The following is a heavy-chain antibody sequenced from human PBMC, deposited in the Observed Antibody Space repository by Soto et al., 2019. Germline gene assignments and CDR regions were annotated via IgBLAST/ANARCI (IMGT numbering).Heavy chain of an antibody. CDR3: AKDPLYGLDV. J-gene: IGHJ6*02. Sequence: EVQLLESGGGLVQPGGSLRLSCAASGFTLSNYAMTWVCQAPGKGLEWVSSISVSGGSTNYADSVKGRFTISRDNSKNTLYLQMNSLRADDTAVYYCAKDPLYGLDVWGQGTTVTVSS. CDR1: GFTLSNYA. CDR2: ISVSGGST. V-gene: IGHV3-23*01.